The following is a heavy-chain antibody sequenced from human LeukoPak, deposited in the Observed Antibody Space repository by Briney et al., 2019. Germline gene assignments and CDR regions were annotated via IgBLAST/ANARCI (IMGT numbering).Heavy chain of an antibody. CDR3: ARDQYDTWSRRGNFDS. Sequence: GGSLRFSCVASGFTFGKYWMSWVRQAPGKGLEWVANIKLDGSEKNYVDSVKGRFTISRDNTKNSLYLQMNSLRVEDTAVFYCARDQYDTWSRRGNFDSWGQGTLVIVSS. V-gene: IGHV3-7*03. J-gene: IGHJ4*02. CDR1: GFTFGKYW. D-gene: IGHD3-3*01. CDR2: IKLDGSEK.